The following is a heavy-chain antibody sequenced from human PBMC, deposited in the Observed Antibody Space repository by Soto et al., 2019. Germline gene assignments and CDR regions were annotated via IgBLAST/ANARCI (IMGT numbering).Heavy chain of an antibody. D-gene: IGHD6-13*01. CDR1: GFTFDDYA. CDR2: ISWNSGSI. J-gene: IGHJ4*02. V-gene: IGHV3-9*01. Sequence: GGSLRLSCAASGFTFDDYAMHWVRQAPGKGLEWVSGISWNSGSIGYADSVKGRFTISRDNAKNSLYLQMNSLRAEDTALYYCAKDGPQGRSSLVPHYFDYWGQGTLVTVSS. CDR3: AKDGPQGRSSLVPHYFDY.